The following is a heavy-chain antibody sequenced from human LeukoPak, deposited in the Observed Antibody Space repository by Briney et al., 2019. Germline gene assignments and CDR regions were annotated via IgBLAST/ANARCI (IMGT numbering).Heavy chain of an antibody. CDR2: ISNTGGST. J-gene: IGHJ4*02. CDR1: GFSFNTYA. D-gene: IGHD2-15*01. V-gene: IGHV3-23*01. Sequence: GGSLRLSCAASGFSFNTYAMSWVRQAPGKGLEWVSAISNTGGSTYYADSVKGRFTISRDKSKNTLSLQMNSLRAEDTAVYYCAKQLGYCSDGSCYFLYWGQGTLVTVSS. CDR3: AKQLGYCSDGSCYFLY.